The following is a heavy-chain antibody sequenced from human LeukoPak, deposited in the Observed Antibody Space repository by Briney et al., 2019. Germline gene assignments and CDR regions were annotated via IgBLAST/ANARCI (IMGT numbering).Heavy chain of an antibody. Sequence: ASVKVSCKASGYTFTSCGICWVRQAPGQGPEWMGWVSAYNGNTNYAQKFRGRVTMTTDASTNTAYMDLRSLSFDDTAVYYCARDAPQWRNTFDFWGQGTMITVS. J-gene: IGHJ3*01. D-gene: IGHD6-19*01. V-gene: IGHV1-18*01. CDR2: VSAYNGNT. CDR1: GYTFTSCG. CDR3: ARDAPQWRNTFDF.